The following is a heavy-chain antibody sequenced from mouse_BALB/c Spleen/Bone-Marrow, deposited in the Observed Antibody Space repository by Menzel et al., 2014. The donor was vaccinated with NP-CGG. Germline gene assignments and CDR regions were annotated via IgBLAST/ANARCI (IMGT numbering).Heavy chain of an antibody. J-gene: IGHJ2*01. CDR2: ISSGSSTI. D-gene: IGHD2-3*01. CDR3: ARREDGYYNFDY. V-gene: IGHV5-17*02. Sequence: EVKLEESGGGLVQPGGPRKLSCAASGFTFSSFGMHWVRQAPEKGLEWVAYISSGSSTIYYADTVKGRFTISRDNPKNTLFLQMTSLRSEDTAMYYCARREDGYYNFDYWGQGTTLTVSS. CDR1: GFTFSSFG.